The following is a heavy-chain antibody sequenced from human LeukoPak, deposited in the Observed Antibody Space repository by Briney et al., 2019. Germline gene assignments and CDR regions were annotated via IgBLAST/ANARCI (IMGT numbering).Heavy chain of an antibody. D-gene: IGHD5-12*01. CDR1: GASISTYY. J-gene: IGHJ4*02. V-gene: IGHV4-4*07. CDR3: ARMGAYSGYGNYFDY. CDR2: VYFSGST. Sequence: SETLSLTCTVSGASISTYYWSWIRQPAGKGLECIGRVYFSGSTSYNPSLKSRVTISVDTSKNQFSLRLNSVTAADTAVYYCARMGAYSGYGNYFDYWGQGTLVTVSS.